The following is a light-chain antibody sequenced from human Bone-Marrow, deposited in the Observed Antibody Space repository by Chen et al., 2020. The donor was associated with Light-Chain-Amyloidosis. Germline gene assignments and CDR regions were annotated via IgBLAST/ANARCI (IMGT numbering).Light chain of an antibody. CDR1: DLPTKY. CDR3: QSADSSGTYEVI. Sequence: SYELTQPPSVSVSPGQTARITCSGDDLPTKYAYWYQQKPAQAPVLVIHRDTERPSGISARFSGSSAGTTATLNISGVQAEDEADYHCQSADSSGTYEVIVGGGTKLTVL. V-gene: IGLV3-25*03. CDR2: RDT. J-gene: IGLJ2*01.